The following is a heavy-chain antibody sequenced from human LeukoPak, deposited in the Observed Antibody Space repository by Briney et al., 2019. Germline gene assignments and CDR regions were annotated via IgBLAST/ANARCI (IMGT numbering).Heavy chain of an antibody. CDR2: IKQDGSEK. J-gene: IGHJ1*01. Sequence: PGGSLRLSCAASGFTFSSYWMSWVRQAPGKGLEWVANIKQDGSEKYYVDSVKGRFTISRDNAKNSLYLQMGSLRAEDTAIYYCARGGPVAATHKYFQYWGQGTLVTVSS. CDR1: GFTFSSYW. CDR3: ARGGPVAATHKYFQY. V-gene: IGHV3-7*03. D-gene: IGHD6-19*01.